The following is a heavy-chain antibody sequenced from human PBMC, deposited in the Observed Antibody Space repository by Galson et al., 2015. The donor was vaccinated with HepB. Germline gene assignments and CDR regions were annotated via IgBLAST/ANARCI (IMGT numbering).Heavy chain of an antibody. Sequence: SLRLSCAASGFTFSSYWMSWVRQAPGKGLEWVANIKQDGSEKYYVDSVKGRFTISRDNVKNSLYLQMNSLRAEDTAVYYCAKDVSVAGHGGHNWFDPWGQGTLVTVSS. CDR3: AKDVSVAGHGGHNWFDP. J-gene: IGHJ5*02. V-gene: IGHV3-7*03. CDR2: IKQDGSEK. CDR1: GFTFSSYW. D-gene: IGHD6-19*01.